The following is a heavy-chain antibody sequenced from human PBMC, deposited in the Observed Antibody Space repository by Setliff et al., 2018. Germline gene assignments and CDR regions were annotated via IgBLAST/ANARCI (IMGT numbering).Heavy chain of an antibody. D-gene: IGHD3-10*01. Sequence: SETLSLTCTVSGGSISSGSYYWSWIRQPAGKGLEWIGRINTSGSTNYNPSLKSRVTISVDTSKNQFSLKLSSVTAADTAVYYCARDVRYYYGSGSYYNDWFDPWGQGTLVTVSS. CDR2: INTSGST. V-gene: IGHV4-61*02. J-gene: IGHJ5*02. CDR1: GGSISSGSYY. CDR3: ARDVRYYYGSGSYYNDWFDP.